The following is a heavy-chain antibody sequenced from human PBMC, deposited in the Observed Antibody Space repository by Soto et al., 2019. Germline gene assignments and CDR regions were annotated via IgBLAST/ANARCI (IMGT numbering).Heavy chain of an antibody. Sequence: PSETLSLTCTVSGGSLSNYYWSWIRQPPGKGLEWMGYISHSGSTNYNPSLRSLVSISVDRSKNQFSLRLASVTAADTAVYHCARTFWGGSRLDYYFPDVWGKGTTVTVSS. D-gene: IGHD3-16*01. CDR1: GGSLSNYY. V-gene: IGHV4-59*08. CDR3: ARTFWGGSRLDYYFPDV. CDR2: ISHSGST. J-gene: IGHJ6*03.